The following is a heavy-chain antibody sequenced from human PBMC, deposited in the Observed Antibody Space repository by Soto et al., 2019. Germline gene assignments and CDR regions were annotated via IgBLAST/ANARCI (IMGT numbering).Heavy chain of an antibody. D-gene: IGHD2-2*01. CDR3: AKLSCTSSTCYFPGWFDP. CDR1: GDSISGGASF. V-gene: IGHV4-31*03. Sequence: KPSETLSLTCTVPGDSISGGASFWSWIRQPPGKGLEWIANVYYSGSSYYNPSLKSRLTISVDTTKNQFSLQLKSMTAADTAVYYCAKLSCTSSTCYFPGWFDPWGQGTLVTVSS. J-gene: IGHJ5*02. CDR2: VYYSGSS.